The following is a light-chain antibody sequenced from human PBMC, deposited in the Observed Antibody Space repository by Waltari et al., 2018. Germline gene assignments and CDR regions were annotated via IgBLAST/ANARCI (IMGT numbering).Light chain of an antibody. CDR1: SSDVGGYNY. Sequence: QSALTQPRSVSGSPGQSVTISCTGTSSDVGGYNYVSWYQQHPGKAPKLMIYDVSKRPSGVPGRFSGSKSGNTASLTISGLQAEDEADYDCCSYAGSYTLVFGGGTKLTVL. CDR3: CSYAGSYTLV. CDR2: DVS. J-gene: IGLJ2*01. V-gene: IGLV2-11*01.